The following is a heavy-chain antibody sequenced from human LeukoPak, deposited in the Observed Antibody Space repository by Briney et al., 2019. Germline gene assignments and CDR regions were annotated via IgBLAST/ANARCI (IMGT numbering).Heavy chain of an antibody. CDR3: ARQLFGGSGSYWHYGMDV. J-gene: IGHJ6*02. CDR2: IYHSGST. V-gene: IGHV4-4*02. D-gene: IGHD3-10*01. Sequence: SETLSLTCAVSGGSVSSTNWWSWVRQPPGKGLDWIGEIYHSGSTNYNPSLNGRVTISVDNSKNHFSLGLTSVTAADTAVYYCARQLFGGSGSYWHYGMDVWGQGTTVTVSS. CDR1: GGSVSSTNW.